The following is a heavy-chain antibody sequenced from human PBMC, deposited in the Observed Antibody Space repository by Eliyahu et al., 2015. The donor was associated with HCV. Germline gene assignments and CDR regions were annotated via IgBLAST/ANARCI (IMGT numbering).Heavy chain of an antibody. D-gene: IGHD6-13*01. J-gene: IGHJ4*02. CDR2: IHSSSSAI. CDR3: AKEGGSTSWYYFDY. Sequence: EVQLVESGGGLAQPGGSLRLSCAAXGFVFXNYNMNWVRQAPGKGLEWVSYIHSSSSAIYYADSVKGRFTISRDNAKNSLYLQMNSLRDEDTAVYYCAKEGGSTSWYYFDYCGQGTLVTVSS. V-gene: IGHV3-48*02. CDR1: GFVFXNYN.